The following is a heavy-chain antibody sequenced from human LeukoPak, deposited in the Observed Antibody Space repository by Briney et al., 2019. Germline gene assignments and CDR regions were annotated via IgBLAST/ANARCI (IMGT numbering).Heavy chain of an antibody. V-gene: IGHV3-23*01. CDR2: ISGSGGST. Sequence: PGGSLRLSCAASGFTFSSYAMSWVRQAPGKGLEWVSAISGSGGSTYYAASVKCLFTISRDNSKNTLYLQMNGLRAEDRAVYYCAKDAGDSGWYGYWGQGTLVTVSS. CDR1: GFTFSSYA. CDR3: AKDAGDSGWYGY. J-gene: IGHJ4*02. D-gene: IGHD6-19*01.